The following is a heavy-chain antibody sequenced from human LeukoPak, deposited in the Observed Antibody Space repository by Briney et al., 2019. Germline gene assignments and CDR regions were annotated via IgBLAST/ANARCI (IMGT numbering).Heavy chain of an antibody. J-gene: IGHJ6*02. CDR1: GFTFSSYS. Sequence: GGSLRLSCAASGFTFSSYSMNWVRQAPGKGLEWVSSISSSSYIYYADSVKGRFTISRDNAKNSLYLQMNSLRAEDTAVYYCARESSGGDYYYYGMDVWGQGTTVTVSS. CDR3: ARESSGGDYYYYGMDV. V-gene: IGHV3-21*01. CDR2: ISSSSYI. D-gene: IGHD6-19*01.